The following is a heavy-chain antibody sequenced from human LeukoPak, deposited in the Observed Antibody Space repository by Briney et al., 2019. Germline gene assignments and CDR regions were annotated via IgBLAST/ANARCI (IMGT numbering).Heavy chain of an antibody. CDR3: ARVGSRYAFDI. J-gene: IGHJ3*02. Sequence: GGSLRLSCAASGFTFSSYSMNWVRQAPGKGLEWVSYISSSSTIYYADSVKGRFTISRDNAKNSLYLQMNSLRAEDTAVYYCARVGSRYAFDIWGQGTMVTVSS. D-gene: IGHD2-15*01. CDR2: ISSSSTI. V-gene: IGHV3-48*01. CDR1: GFTFSSYS.